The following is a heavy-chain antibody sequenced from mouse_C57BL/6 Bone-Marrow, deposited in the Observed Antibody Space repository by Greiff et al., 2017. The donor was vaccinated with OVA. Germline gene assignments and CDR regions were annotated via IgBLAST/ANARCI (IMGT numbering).Heavy chain of an antibody. Sequence: QVQLQQSGAELARPGASVKLSCKASGYTFTSYGISWVKQRTGQGLEWIGEIYPRSGNTYYNEKFKGKATLTADKSSSTAYMELRSLTSEDSAVYFCARKAEISTMVTRAWFAYWGQGTLVTVSA. J-gene: IGHJ3*01. CDR3: ARKAEISTMVTRAWFAY. V-gene: IGHV1-81*01. D-gene: IGHD2-2*01. CDR2: IYPRSGNT. CDR1: GYTFTSYG.